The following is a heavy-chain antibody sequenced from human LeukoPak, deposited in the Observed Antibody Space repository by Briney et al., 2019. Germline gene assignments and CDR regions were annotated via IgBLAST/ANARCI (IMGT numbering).Heavy chain of an antibody. CDR3: TTSDDYGDYGWYFDL. CDR1: GFTFSNAW. Sequence: GGSLSLSCAASGFTFSNAWMSWVRQAPGKGLEWVGRIKSKTDGGTTDYAAPVKGRFTISRDDSKNTLYLQMNSLKTEDTAVYYCTTSDDYGDYGWYFDLWGRGTLVTVSS. D-gene: IGHD4-17*01. J-gene: IGHJ2*01. CDR2: IKSKTDGGTT. V-gene: IGHV3-15*01.